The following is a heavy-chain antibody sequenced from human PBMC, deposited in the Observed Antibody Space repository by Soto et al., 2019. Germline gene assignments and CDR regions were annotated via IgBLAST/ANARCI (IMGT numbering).Heavy chain of an antibody. J-gene: IGHJ4*02. CDR3: ARVYYYDSSDQGPYLGY. Sequence: EVQLVESGGGLVKPGGSLRLSCAASGFTFSSYSMNWVRQAPGKGLEWVSSISSSSSYIYYADSVKGRFTISRDNAKNSLYLQMNSLRAEDTAVYYCARVYYYDSSDQGPYLGYWGQGTLVTVSS. CDR1: GFTFSSYS. CDR2: ISSSSSYI. D-gene: IGHD3-22*01. V-gene: IGHV3-21*01.